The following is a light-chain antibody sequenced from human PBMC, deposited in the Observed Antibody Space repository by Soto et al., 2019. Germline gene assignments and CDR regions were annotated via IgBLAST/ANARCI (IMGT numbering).Light chain of an antibody. CDR3: QQYGSSPWT. CDR1: QSVSSSY. CDR2: GAS. J-gene: IGKJ2*01. V-gene: IGKV3-20*01. Sequence: EIVLTQSPGTLSLSPGERATLSCRASQSVSSSYLAWYQQKPGQAPRLLIYGASSRATGTPDRFSGSGSGTDFTLTISRLEPEDFAVYYCQQYGSSPWTFGQGTKLEIK.